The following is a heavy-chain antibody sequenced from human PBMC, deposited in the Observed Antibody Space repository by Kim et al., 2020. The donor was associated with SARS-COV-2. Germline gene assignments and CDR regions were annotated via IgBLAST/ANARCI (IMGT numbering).Heavy chain of an antibody. CDR2: IYYSGST. J-gene: IGHJ6*03. D-gene: IGHD4-4*01. Sequence: SQTLSLTCTVSGGSISSYYWSWIRQPPGKGLEWIGYIYYSGSTNYNPSLKSRVTISVDTSKNQFSLKLSSVTAADTAVYYCARGSNYQYYYYYYMDVWGKGTTVTVSS. CDR1: GGSISSYY. V-gene: IGHV4-59*08. CDR3: ARGSNYQYYYYYYMDV.